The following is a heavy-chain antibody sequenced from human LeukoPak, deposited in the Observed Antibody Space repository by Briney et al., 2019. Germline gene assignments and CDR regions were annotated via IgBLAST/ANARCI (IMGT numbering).Heavy chain of an antibody. Sequence: HPGGSLRLSCAASGFIFTDHALSWVRQAPGKGLEWVSSISGSGTTTYYAESVRGRFTISRDNSKNTVYLEMNSLRVDDTALYFCARVLTPWYGALDFWGQGRMVSVFS. CDR2: ISGSGTTT. CDR1: GFIFTDHA. D-gene: IGHD3-10*01. V-gene: IGHV3-23*01. CDR3: ARVLTPWYGALDF. J-gene: IGHJ3*01.